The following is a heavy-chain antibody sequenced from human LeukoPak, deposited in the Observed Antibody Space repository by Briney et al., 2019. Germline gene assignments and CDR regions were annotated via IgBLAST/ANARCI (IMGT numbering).Heavy chain of an antibody. CDR3: ARSPTVIPNDAFDI. CDR2: ISAYNGNT. CDR1: DYTFTSYG. Sequence: ASVKVSCKASDYTFTSYGISWVRQAPGQGLEWMGWISAYNGNTNYAQKLQGRVTMTTDTSTSTAYMELRSLRSDDTAVYYCARSPTVIPNDAFDIWGQGTMVTVSS. J-gene: IGHJ3*02. D-gene: IGHD4-17*01. V-gene: IGHV1-18*01.